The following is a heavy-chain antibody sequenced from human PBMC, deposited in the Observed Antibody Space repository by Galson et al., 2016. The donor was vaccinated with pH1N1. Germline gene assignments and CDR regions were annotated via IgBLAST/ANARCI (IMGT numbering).Heavy chain of an antibody. CDR1: GFTVSDNY. Sequence: SLRLSCAVSGFTVSDNYMNWVRQAPGKGLEWVSIIYSGGNTYYTDSVKGRVTISRDNSKNTESLQMNSLRGEDTGLYYCARVMGRGWPEYFQDWGQGTLVIVSS. CDR3: ARVMGRGWPEYFQD. CDR2: IYSGGNT. J-gene: IGHJ1*01. D-gene: IGHD5-24*01. V-gene: IGHV3-66*01.